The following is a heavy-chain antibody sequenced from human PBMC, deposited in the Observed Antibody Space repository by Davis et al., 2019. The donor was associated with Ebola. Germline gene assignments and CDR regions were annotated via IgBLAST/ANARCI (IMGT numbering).Heavy chain of an antibody. J-gene: IGHJ6*02. CDR1: GFTFSSYG. CDR2: IWYDGSNK. CDR3: AKDQEGYSSSSFLWYYYYGMDV. V-gene: IGHV3-30*02. D-gene: IGHD6-6*01. Sequence: GESLKISCAASGFTFSSYGMHWVRQAPGKGLEWVAVIWYDGSNKYYADSVKGRFTISRDNSKNTLYLQMNSLRAEDTAVYYCAKDQEGYSSSSFLWYYYYGMDVWGQGTTVTVSS.